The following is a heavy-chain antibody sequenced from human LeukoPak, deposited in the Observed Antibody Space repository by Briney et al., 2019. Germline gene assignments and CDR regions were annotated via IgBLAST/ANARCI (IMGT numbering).Heavy chain of an antibody. Sequence: GGSLRLSCTASGFTFGDYAMSWVRQAPGKGLEWVGSIRSTAYGGTTEYAASVKGRFSISRDDSKSIAYLQMYSLKSEDTAVYYCARVSWFGELLFHGYWGQGTLVTVSS. CDR2: IRSTAYGGTT. D-gene: IGHD3-10*01. CDR1: GFTFGDYA. J-gene: IGHJ4*02. CDR3: ARVSWFGELLFHGY. V-gene: IGHV3-49*04.